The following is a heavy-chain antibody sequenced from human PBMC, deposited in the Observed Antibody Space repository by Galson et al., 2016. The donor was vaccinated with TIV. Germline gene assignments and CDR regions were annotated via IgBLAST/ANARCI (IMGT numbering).Heavy chain of an antibody. J-gene: IGHJ6*02. CDR2: ISGGGGST. Sequence: SLRLSCAASGFTFSIFAMTWVRQAPGMGLEWVSAISGGGGSTYYADSVRGRFTISRDNSKNTLFLQMNSLRAEDTAVYYCTKVPSIGSSYYYGLVVWGQGTTVTVSS. V-gene: IGHV3-23*01. CDR3: TKVPSIGSSYYYGLVV. CDR1: GFTFSIFA. D-gene: IGHD3-22*01.